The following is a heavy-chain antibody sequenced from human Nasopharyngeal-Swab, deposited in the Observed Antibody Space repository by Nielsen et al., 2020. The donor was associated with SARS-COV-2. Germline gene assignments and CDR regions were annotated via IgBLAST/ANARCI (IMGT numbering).Heavy chain of an antibody. D-gene: IGHD1-26*01. V-gene: IGHV3-23*01. CDR2: ISGSGDTT. CDR3: ARASSSKTTCHWECAFDP. Sequence: GESLKISCVASGFTFSSYAMSWVRQAPGKGLEWVSSISGSGDTTHYADSVEGRFTISRDTSKNTLYLQMNSLRAEDTAVYYCARASSSKTTCHWECAFDPRGQGTLVTVSS. J-gene: IGHJ5*02. CDR1: GFTFSSYA.